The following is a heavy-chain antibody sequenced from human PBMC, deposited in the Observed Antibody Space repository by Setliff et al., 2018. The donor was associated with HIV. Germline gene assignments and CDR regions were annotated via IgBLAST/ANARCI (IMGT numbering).Heavy chain of an antibody. V-gene: IGHV4-34*01. CDR1: GGSLTGYF. CDR2: INHNRKT. J-gene: IGHJ4*02. CDR3: TRVRDHYDSGTYYRPLYFFDS. Sequence: SETLSLTCAVYGGSLTGYFWSWVRQSPGKGLEWIGEINHNRKTNYNPSLKSRVTISIDRSKNQFSLKLNSVIAADTAVYYCTRVRDHYDSGTYYRPLYFFDSWGQGTLVTVSS. D-gene: IGHD3-10*01.